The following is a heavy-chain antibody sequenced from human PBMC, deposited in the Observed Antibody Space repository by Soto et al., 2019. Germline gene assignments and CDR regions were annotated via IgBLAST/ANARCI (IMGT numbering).Heavy chain of an antibody. V-gene: IGHV3-48*01. CDR1: RVTFSSYS. J-gene: IGHJ4*02. CDR2: ISSSSSTI. D-gene: IGHD3-22*01. CDR3: AKAQGSADYDCSRCDYSGGFDY. Sequence: PGGSLGLSCAAARVTFSSYSMYCFRQAPGKGLEWVSYISSSSSTIYYADSVNGRFPISRDNAKNSLYLQMNSLRAGDTAVYYCAKAQGSADYDCSRCDYSGGFDYWGQGSLVTVSS.